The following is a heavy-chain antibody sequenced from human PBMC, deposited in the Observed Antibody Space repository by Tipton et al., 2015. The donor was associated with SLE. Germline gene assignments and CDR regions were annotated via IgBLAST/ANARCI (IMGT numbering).Heavy chain of an antibody. Sequence: GSLRLSCAASGFTVSSNYMSWVRQAPGKGLEWVSVIYSGGSTYYADSVKGRFTISRDNSKNTLYLQMNSLRAEDTAVYYCARGQWLVQNYYYGMDVWGQGTTVTVSS. V-gene: IGHV3-53*05. CDR3: ARGQWLVQNYYYGMDV. CDR2: IYSGGST. J-gene: IGHJ6*02. D-gene: IGHD6-19*01. CDR1: GFTVSSNY.